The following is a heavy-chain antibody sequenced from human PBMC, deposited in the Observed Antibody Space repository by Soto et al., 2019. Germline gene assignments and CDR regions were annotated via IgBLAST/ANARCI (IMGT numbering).Heavy chain of an antibody. J-gene: IGHJ5*02. CDR2: VSYDGSIK. CDR1: WFHFSCFC. D-gene: IGHD1-26*01. CDR3: AKGGPYSGSSGP. V-gene: IGHV3-30*18. Sequence: GSLKTSFATSWFHFSCFCMPRVPQGPGKGLEWVAVVSYDGSIKYYADSVKGRFTISRDNSKNTLYLQMNSLRAEDTAVYYCAKGGPYSGSSGPWGQGTLVTVSS.